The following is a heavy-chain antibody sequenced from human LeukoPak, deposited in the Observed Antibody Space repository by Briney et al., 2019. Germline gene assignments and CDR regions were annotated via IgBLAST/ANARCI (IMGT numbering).Heavy chain of an antibody. D-gene: IGHD3-9*01. CDR3: ARDVDFAFDY. CDR1: EFTYG. J-gene: IGHJ4*02. V-gene: IGHV3-48*04. Sequence: GGSLRLSCAASEFTYGMNWVRQAPGKGLEWVSYINGDSSTRTYADSVKGRFTISRDNAKDSLYLQMNSLRAEDTAVYYCARDVDFAFDYWGQGALVTVSS. CDR2: INGDSSTR.